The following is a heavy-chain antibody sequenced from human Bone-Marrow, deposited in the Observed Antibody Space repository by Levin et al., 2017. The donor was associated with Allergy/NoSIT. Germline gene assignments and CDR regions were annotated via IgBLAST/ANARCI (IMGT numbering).Heavy chain of an antibody. CDR3: AKDERGYSYGFINDAFDI. Sequence: LSLTCAASGFTFSSYGMHWVRQAPGKGLEWVAVISYDGSNKYYADSVKGRFTISRDNSKNTLYLQMNSLRAEDTAVYYCAKDERGYSYGFINDAFDIWGQGTMVTVSS. J-gene: IGHJ3*02. V-gene: IGHV3-30*18. CDR2: ISYDGSNK. D-gene: IGHD5-18*01. CDR1: GFTFSSYG.